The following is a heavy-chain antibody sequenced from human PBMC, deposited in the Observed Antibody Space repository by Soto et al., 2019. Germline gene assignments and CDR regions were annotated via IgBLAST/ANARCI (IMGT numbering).Heavy chain of an antibody. Sequence: QVQLVQSGAEVKKPGASVKVSCKASGYTFTSYGIIWVRQAPGQGLEWVGWISAYNGNTNYAQKLQGRVTMTTGTSTSTAYMELRSLRSDDTAVYYCARDMGHYGSGQAGWFDPWGQGTLVTVSS. V-gene: IGHV1-18*01. J-gene: IGHJ5*02. D-gene: IGHD3-10*01. CDR1: GYTFTSYG. CDR3: ARDMGHYGSGQAGWFDP. CDR2: ISAYNGNT.